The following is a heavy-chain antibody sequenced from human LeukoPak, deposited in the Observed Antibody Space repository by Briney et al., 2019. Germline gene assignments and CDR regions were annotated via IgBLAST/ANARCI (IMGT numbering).Heavy chain of an antibody. D-gene: IGHD2-21*01. V-gene: IGHV3-23*01. J-gene: IGHJ4*02. CDR1: GFTFSSYA. CDR3: ARPGGHWSSSPFDY. CDR2: ISGSGGNT. Sequence: PAGGSLRLSCAASGFTFSSYAMGWVRQAPGKGLEWVSGISGSGGNTYYADSVKGRFTLSRDNSKNTLYLHMNSLRAEDTAVYYCARPGGHWSSSPFDYWGQGTLVTVSS.